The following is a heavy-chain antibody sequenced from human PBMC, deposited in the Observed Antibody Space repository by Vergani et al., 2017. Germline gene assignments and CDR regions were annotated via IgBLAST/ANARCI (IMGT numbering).Heavy chain of an antibody. J-gene: IGHJ5*02. CDR2: IIPIFGTA. CDR1: GGTFSSYA. Sequence: QVQLVQSGAEVKKPGSSVKVSCKASGGTFSSYAISRVRQAPGQGLEWMGGIIPIFGTANYAQKFQGRVTITADESTSTAYMELSSLRSEDTAVYYCARELGSYSSSWSHGGGWFDPWGQGTLVTVSS. V-gene: IGHV1-69*01. CDR3: ARELGSYSSSWSHGGGWFDP. D-gene: IGHD6-13*01.